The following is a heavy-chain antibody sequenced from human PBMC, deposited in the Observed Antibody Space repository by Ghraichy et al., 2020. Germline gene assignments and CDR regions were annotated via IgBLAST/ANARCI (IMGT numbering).Heavy chain of an antibody. D-gene: IGHD3-9*01. CDR3: ARERVKPTYYFDSSASDH. CDR2: INPKSGDT. V-gene: IGHV1-2*02. CDR1: GYTFSDYY. Sequence: ASVKVSCKASGYTFSDYYIHWVRQAPGQGLEWMGWINPKSGDTNYAQSFQGRVTMTTIKSIGTAYMELRRLRFGDTAVYYCARERVKPTYYFDSSASDHWGQGAPVTVS. J-gene: IGHJ4*02.